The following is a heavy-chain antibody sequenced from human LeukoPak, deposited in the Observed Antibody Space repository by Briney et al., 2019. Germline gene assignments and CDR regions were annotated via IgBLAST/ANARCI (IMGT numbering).Heavy chain of an antibody. CDR1: GFTFSSYW. D-gene: IGHD3-22*01. CDR3: AKDSGYYDSSGYQDAFDI. J-gene: IGHJ3*02. V-gene: IGHV3-7*01. CDR2: IKQDGSEK. Sequence: GGSLRLSCAASGFTFSSYWMSWVRQAPGKGLEWVANIKQDGSEKYYVDSVKGRFTISRDNAKNSLYLQMNSLRAEDTAVYYCAKDSGYYDSSGYQDAFDIWGQGTMVTVSS.